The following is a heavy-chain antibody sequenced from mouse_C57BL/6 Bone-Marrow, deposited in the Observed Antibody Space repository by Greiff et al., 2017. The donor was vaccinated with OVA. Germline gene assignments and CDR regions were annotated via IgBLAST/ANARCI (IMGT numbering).Heavy chain of an antibody. CDR1: GYTFTSYG. CDR2: IYPRSGNT. V-gene: IGHV1-81*01. CDR3: ARSYYDGRFAY. Sequence: QVQLQQSGAELARPGASVKLSCKASGYTFTSYGISWVKQRTGQGLEWIGEIYPRSGNTYSNEKFKGKATLTAAKSSSTAYMELRSLPSEDSAVYFCARSYYDGRFAYWGQGTLVTVSA. J-gene: IGHJ3*01. D-gene: IGHD2-4*01.